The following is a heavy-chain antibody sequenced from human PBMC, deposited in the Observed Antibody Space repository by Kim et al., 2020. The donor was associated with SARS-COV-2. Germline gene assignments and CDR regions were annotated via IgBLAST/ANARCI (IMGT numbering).Heavy chain of an antibody. CDR2: IKSKTDGGTT. Sequence: GGSLRLSCAASGFTFSNAWMSWVRQAPGKGLEWVGRIKSKTDGGTTDYAAPVKGRFTISRDDSKNTLYLQMNSLKTEDTAVYYCTTWGITMVRVNEDYWGQGTLVTVSS. D-gene: IGHD3-10*01. CDR1: GFTFSNAW. V-gene: IGHV3-15*01. J-gene: IGHJ4*02. CDR3: TTWGITMVRVNEDY.